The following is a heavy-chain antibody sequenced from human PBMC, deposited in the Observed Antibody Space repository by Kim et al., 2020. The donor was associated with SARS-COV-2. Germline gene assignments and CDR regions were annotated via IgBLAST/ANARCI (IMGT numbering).Heavy chain of an antibody. V-gene: IGHV3-48*03. CDR1: GFTFSGYE. D-gene: IGHD1-1*01. CDR2: IGLSGTPI. J-gene: IGHJ4*02. Sequence: GGSLRLSCAASGFTFSGYEMNWVRQAPGKGLEWVSYIGLSGTPIYYADSVKGRFTISRDNAEKSLYLQMNSLRAEDTAVYYCAREGWNDDLDYWGQGTLVTVSS. CDR3: AREGWNDDLDY.